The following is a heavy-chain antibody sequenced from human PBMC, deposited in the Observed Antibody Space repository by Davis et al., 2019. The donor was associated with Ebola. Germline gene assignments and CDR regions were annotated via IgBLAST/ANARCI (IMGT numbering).Heavy chain of an antibody. D-gene: IGHD2-8*01. J-gene: IGHJ4*02. CDR3: ARHNIVLMVYANYFDY. CDR1: GGSISSSSYY. Sequence: MPGGSLRLSCTVSGGSISSSSYYWGWIRQPPGKGLEWIGSIYYSGSTYYNPSLKSRVTISVDTSKNQFSLKLSSVTAADTAVYYCARHNIVLMVYANYFDYWGQGTLVTVSS. CDR2: IYYSGST. V-gene: IGHV4-39*01.